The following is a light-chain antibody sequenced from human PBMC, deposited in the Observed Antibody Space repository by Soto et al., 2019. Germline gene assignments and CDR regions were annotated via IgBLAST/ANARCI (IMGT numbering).Light chain of an antibody. Sequence: EVVMTQSPATLSVSPGERATLSCRASQSVSSYLAWYQQKPGQAPRLLIYGSSTRATGIPARFSGSGSETDFTLTISSLQSEDFALYYCQQYNHWPRTFGQGTKVEIK. CDR3: QQYNHWPRT. V-gene: IGKV3-15*01. CDR2: GSS. J-gene: IGKJ1*01. CDR1: QSVSSY.